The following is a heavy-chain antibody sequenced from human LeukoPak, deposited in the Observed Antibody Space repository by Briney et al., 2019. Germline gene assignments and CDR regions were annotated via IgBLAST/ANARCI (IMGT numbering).Heavy chain of an antibody. Sequence: SVKVSYKASGGTFISYAISWVRQAPGHGLEWMGGIIPIFGTANYAQKFQGRVTITADESTSTAYMELSSLRSEDTAVYYCAGGERVTGTAGYWGQGTLVTVSS. CDR3: AGGERVTGTAGY. CDR1: GGTFISYA. J-gene: IGHJ4*02. CDR2: IIPIFGTA. V-gene: IGHV1-69*01. D-gene: IGHD1-20*01.